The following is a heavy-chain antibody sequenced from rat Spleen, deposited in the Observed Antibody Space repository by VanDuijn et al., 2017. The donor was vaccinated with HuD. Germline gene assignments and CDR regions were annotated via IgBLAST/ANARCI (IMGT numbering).Heavy chain of an antibody. Sequence: QVQLKESGPGLVQPSQTLSLTCTVSGFSLTSYGVSWVRQPPGKGLEWIATISSGGSTYYNSVLKSRLSISRDTSKSQVFLKMNSLQTGDTATYYCARVGYSSYIRYFDYWGQGVMVTVSS. CDR1: GFSLTSYG. CDR3: ARVGYSSYIRYFDY. D-gene: IGHD1-2*01. CDR2: ISSGGST. J-gene: IGHJ2*01. V-gene: IGHV2S8*01.